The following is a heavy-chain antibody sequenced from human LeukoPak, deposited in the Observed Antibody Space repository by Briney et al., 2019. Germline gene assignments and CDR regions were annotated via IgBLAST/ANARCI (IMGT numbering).Heavy chain of an antibody. CDR2: IYYSGNT. J-gene: IGHJ5*02. V-gene: IGHV4-39*01. CDR1: GVSISSSNSY. D-gene: IGHD6-19*01. CDR3: ARQWLVFRWFDP. Sequence: SETLSLTCTVSGVSISSSNSYWGWIRQPPGKGLEWIGSIYYSGNTYYNASLKSRVTISVDTSKNQFSLKLSSVTAADTAVYYCARQWLVFRWFDPWGQGTLVTVSS.